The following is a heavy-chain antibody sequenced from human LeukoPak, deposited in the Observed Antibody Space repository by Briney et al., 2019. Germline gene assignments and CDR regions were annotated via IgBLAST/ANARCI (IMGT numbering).Heavy chain of an antibody. Sequence: ASVKVSCKVSGYTLTELSMHWVRQAPGKGLEWMGGSDPEDGETIYAQKFQGRVTMTEDTSTDTAYMELSSLRSEDTAVYYCATGPRILSLEGSSYYGMDVWGKGTTVTVSS. CDR2: SDPEDGET. V-gene: IGHV1-24*01. J-gene: IGHJ6*04. CDR3: ATGPRILSLEGSSYYGMDV. D-gene: IGHD2-15*01. CDR1: GYTLTELS.